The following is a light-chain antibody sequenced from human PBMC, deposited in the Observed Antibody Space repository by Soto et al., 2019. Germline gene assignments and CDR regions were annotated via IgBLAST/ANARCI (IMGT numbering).Light chain of an antibody. J-gene: IGKJ1*01. V-gene: IGKV1-5*03. CDR1: QTISSW. CDR3: QHYNSYSEA. CDR2: KAS. Sequence: DIQITHSPSTLSGSVGDRVTITCRASQTISSWLAWYQQKPGKAPKLLIYKASTLKSGVPSRFSGSGSGTEFTLTISSLQPDDFATYYCQHYNSYSEAFGQGTKE.